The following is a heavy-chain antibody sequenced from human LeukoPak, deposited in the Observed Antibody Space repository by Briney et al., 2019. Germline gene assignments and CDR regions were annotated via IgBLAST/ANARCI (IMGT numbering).Heavy chain of an antibody. J-gene: IGHJ4*02. CDR2: ISYDGSNK. V-gene: IGHV3-30-3*01. Sequence: GRSLRLSCAASGFTFSSYAMHWVRKAPGKGMEWVAVISYDGSNKYYADSVKGRFTISRDNSKNTLYLQMNSLRAEDTAVYYCARAEPGYCSGGSCYSNPFDYWGQGTLVTVSS. D-gene: IGHD2-15*01. CDR3: ARAEPGYCSGGSCYSNPFDY. CDR1: GFTFSSYA.